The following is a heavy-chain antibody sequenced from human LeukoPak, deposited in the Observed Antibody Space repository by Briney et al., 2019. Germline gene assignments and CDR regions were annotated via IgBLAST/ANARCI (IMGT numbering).Heavy chain of an antibody. CDR1: GGSVKSLD. Sequence: LFLPCSKSGGSVKSLDCGWIRQLPKKGLEWIGYIYTTGTTKHNPSLKSRVTISEDTSKNQFSLKLSSVTATDTAVYYCARRQGYCTSTTCPGAFDIWGQGTMVTVSS. V-gene: IGHV4-4*09. D-gene: IGHD2-2*01. CDR2: IYTTGTT. CDR3: ARRQGYCTSTTCPGAFDI. J-gene: IGHJ3*02.